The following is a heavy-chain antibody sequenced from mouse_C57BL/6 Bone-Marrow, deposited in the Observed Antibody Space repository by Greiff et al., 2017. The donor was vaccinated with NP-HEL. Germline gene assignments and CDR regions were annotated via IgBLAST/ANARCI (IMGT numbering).Heavy chain of an antibody. Sequence: EVKLVESGGGLVQPGGSMKLSCAASGFTFSDSWLDWVRQSPEKGLEWVAEIRNKANTHASYYAVSVNGRFTISRDDSKSSVYLQMDSLRAEDTGIYYCTTANGDYFDYWGQGTTLTVSS. CDR2: IRNKANTHAS. V-gene: IGHV6-6*01. D-gene: IGHD4-1*01. CDR3: TTANGDYFDY. J-gene: IGHJ2*01. CDR1: GFTFSDSW.